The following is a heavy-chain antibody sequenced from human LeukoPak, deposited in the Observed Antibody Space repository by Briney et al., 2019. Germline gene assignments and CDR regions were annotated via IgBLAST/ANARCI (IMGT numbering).Heavy chain of an antibody. V-gene: IGHV4-59*01. CDR2: IYYSGST. J-gene: IGHJ5*02. CDR3: ARRLLWFGEAGWFDP. Sequence: SETLSFTCTVSGGSISSYYWSWIRQPPGKGLEWIGYIYYSGSTNYNPSLKSRVTISVDTSKNQFSLKLSSVTAADTAVYYCARRLLWFGEAGWFDPWGQGTLVTVSS. CDR1: GGSISSYY. D-gene: IGHD3-10*01.